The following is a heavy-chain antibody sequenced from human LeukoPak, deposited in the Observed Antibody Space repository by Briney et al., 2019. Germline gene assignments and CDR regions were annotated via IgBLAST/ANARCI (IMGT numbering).Heavy chain of an antibody. CDR1: GGTFSSYA. CDR3: ARDKDGYNPGYYYYGMDV. CDR2: IIPILGIA. V-gene: IGHV1-69*04. D-gene: IGHD5-24*01. Sequence: SVKVSCKASGGTFSSYAISWVRQAPGQGLEWMGRIIPILGIANYAQKFQGRVTITADKSTSTAYMELSSLRSEDTAVYYCARDKDGYNPGYYYYGMDVWGQGTTVTVSS. J-gene: IGHJ6*02.